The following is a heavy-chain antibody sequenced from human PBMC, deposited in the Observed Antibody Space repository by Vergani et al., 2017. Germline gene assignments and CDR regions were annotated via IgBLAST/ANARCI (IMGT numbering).Heavy chain of an antibody. CDR1: GFTFNRYG. CDR2: GLFDGSND. V-gene: IGHV3-30*02. D-gene: IGHD2-15*01. Sequence: QVQLVQSGGGVVQPGGSLRLSCVASGFTFNRYGMQGVRQAPGKGLEWVAYGLFDGSNDYYSDSVKGRFIVSRDNSNDALYLQMNSLRTDYTAGYYCARDLAYCHEGSCALWGQGSVVTVSS. J-gene: IGHJ4*02. CDR3: ARDLAYCHEGSCAL.